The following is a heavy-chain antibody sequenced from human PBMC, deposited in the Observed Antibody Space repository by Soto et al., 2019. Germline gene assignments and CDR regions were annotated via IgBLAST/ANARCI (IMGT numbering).Heavy chain of an antibody. CDR2: IIPIFSTA. V-gene: IGHV1-69*13. Sequence: WASGKVSCKASGGTFSRYAIRWGRQAPGQGLEWIGGIIPIFSTANYAQKFQGRVTNTANESTSTAYMELSSLRSEDTAVYYCARRRDTAKSYGSGYYYYSGMDVWGQGTTVTVSS. CDR1: GGTFSRYA. D-gene: IGHD5-18*01. J-gene: IGHJ6*02. CDR3: ARRRDTAKSYGSGYYYYSGMDV.